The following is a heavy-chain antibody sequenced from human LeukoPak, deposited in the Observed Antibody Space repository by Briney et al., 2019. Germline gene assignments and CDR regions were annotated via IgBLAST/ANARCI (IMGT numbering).Heavy chain of an antibody. D-gene: IGHD5-12*01. CDR1: GYTFTSYD. CDR2: MNPNSGNT. V-gene: IGHV1-8*01. J-gene: IGHJ6*02. CDR3: ATSGYDDYYYYYGMDV. Sequence: ASVKVSCKASGYTFTSYDINWVRQATGQGLEWMGWMNPNSGNTGYAQKFQGRVTMTRNTSISTAYMELSSLRSEDTAVYYCATSGYDDYYYYYGMDVCGQGTTVTVSS.